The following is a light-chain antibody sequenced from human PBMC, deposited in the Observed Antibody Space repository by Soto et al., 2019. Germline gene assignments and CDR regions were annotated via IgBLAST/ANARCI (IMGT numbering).Light chain of an antibody. V-gene: IGLV4-69*01. CDR3: QTWGTDIVV. CDR1: SGPSSYA. CDR2: LNSDGCH. J-gene: IGLJ2*01. Sequence: VLTQSPSASASLGASVKLTCTLTSGPSSYAIAWHQQQPQKGPRYLMKLNSDGCHSKGDGIPDRFSGSNSGAERYLTIASLQSEDEADYYCQTWGTDIVVFGGGTKLTVL.